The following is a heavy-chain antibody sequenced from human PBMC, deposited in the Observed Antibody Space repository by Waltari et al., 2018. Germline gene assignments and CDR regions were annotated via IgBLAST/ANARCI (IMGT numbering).Heavy chain of an antibody. CDR2: IIPIFGTP. J-gene: IGHJ3*01. Sequence: QVHLVQSGAEVKKPGSSVRVSCKASGGTFSSYEFNWVRQAPGQGLEWMGGIIPIFGTPIYAQKFQGRVTITADTSTTTAYMELNSLRFEDTAVYYCARDPKGTTVIYDAFDLWGQGTMVSVSS. V-gene: IGHV1-69*14. D-gene: IGHD4-17*01. CDR1: GGTFSSYE. CDR3: ARDPKGTTVIYDAFDL.